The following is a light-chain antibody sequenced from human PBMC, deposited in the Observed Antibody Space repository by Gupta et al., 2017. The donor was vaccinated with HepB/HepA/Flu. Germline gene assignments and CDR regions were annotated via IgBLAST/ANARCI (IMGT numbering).Light chain of an antibody. CDR3: VGWDGSLSGYV. V-gene: IGLV1-47*01. CDR1: SSNIGNDN. CDR2: KND. Sequence: QSVLIQPPSASGTPGQRVTISCSGSSSNIGNDNVYWYQQLPETAPKLLIYKNDQRPSGVSDRFSGSKSGTSASLAISGLRSEDEADYYCVGWDGSLSGYVFGTGTKVTVL. J-gene: IGLJ1*01.